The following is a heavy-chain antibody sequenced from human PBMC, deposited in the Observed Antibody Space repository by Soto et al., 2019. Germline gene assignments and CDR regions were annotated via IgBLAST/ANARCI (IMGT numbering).Heavy chain of an antibody. CDR2: INAGNGNT. CDR3: ARGPGGDFWSGYYHYYYGMDV. V-gene: IGHV1-3*01. D-gene: IGHD3-3*01. CDR1: GYTFTSYA. J-gene: IGHJ6*02. Sequence: ASVKVSCKASGYTFTSYAMHWVRQAPGQRLEWMGWINAGNGNTKYSQKFQGRVTITRDTSASTAYMELSSLRSEDTAVYYCARGPGGDFWSGYYHYYYGMDVWRQGTTVTVSS.